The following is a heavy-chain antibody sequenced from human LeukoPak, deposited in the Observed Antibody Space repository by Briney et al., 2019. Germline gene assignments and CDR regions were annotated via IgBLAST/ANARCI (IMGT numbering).Heavy chain of an antibody. Sequence: VASVKVSCKASGYTFTSYGISWVRQPPGQGLEWMGWISAYNGNTNYAQKLQGRVTMTTDTSTSTAYMKLRSLRSDDTAVYYCARTGGIYDILTGRDYWGQGTLVTVSS. D-gene: IGHD3-9*01. CDR1: GYTFTSYG. CDR2: ISAYNGNT. V-gene: IGHV1-18*01. J-gene: IGHJ4*02. CDR3: ARTGGIYDILTGRDY.